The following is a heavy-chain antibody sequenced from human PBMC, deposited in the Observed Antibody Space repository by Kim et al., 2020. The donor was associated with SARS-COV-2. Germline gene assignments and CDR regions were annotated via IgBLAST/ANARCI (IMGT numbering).Heavy chain of an antibody. Sequence: ASVKVSCKASGYTFTSYDINWVRQATGQGLEWMGWMNPNSGNTGYAQKFQGRVTMTRNTSISTAYMELSSLRSEDTAVYYCARGQILYGDYVVHVPLYYYYYMDVWGKGTTVTVSS. CDR3: ARGQILYGDYVVHVPLYYYYYMDV. D-gene: IGHD4-17*01. J-gene: IGHJ6*03. CDR1: GYTFTSYD. V-gene: IGHV1-8*01. CDR2: MNPNSGNT.